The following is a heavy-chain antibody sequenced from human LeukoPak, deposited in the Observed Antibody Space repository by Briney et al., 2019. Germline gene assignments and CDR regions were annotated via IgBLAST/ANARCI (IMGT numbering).Heavy chain of an antibody. CDR3: ARARRYSSGWYYDY. V-gene: IGHV1-8*01. CDR2: MNPNSGNT. CDR1: GYTFTSYD. D-gene: IGHD6-19*01. Sequence: ASVKVSCKASGYTFTSYDINWVRQATGQGLEWMGWMNPNSGNTGYAQKFQGRVTMTRNTSISTAYMELSSLRSEDTAVYYCARARRYSSGWYYDYWGQGTLVTVSS. J-gene: IGHJ4*02.